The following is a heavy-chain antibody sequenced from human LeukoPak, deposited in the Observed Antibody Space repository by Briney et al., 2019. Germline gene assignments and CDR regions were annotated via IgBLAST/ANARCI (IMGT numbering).Heavy chain of an antibody. CDR2: LSGSGNTS. D-gene: IGHD2-8*01. CDR3: AKDRIVLTVYAFDS. Sequence: GGSLRLSCAASGFIFKKYAMSWVRQAPGKGLEWVATLSGSGNTSSYSDSVKGRFTISRDNSKNTVYLQLNSLRTEDTAVYFCAKDRIVLTVYAFDSWGQGNLVTVSS. CDR1: GFIFKKYA. V-gene: IGHV3-23*01. J-gene: IGHJ4*02.